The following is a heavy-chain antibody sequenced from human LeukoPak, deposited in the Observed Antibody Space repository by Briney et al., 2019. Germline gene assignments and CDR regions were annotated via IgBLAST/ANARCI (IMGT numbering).Heavy chain of an antibody. CDR1: GFPSSSYT. V-gene: IGHV3-30-3*01. Sequence: PGGSLRLSCAASGFPSSSYTMHWVRQAPGKGLEWVAVISYDGSNKYYADSVKGRFTISRDNSKNTLYLQMNSLRPEDTAVYYCARGKSGSYLDCWGQGTLVTVSS. CDR3: ARGKSGSYLDC. D-gene: IGHD1-26*01. CDR2: ISYDGSNK. J-gene: IGHJ4*02.